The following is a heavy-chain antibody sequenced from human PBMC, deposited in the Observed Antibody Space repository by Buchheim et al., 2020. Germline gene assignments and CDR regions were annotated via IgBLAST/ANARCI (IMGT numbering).Heavy chain of an antibody. CDR2: IIPILGIA. CDR3: ARDPDIVVVPAAISWFDP. Sequence: QVQLVQSGAEVKKPGSSVKVSCKASGGTFSSYAISWMRQAPGQGLEWMGRIIPILGIANYAQKFQGRVTITADKSTSTAYMELSSLRSEDTAVYYCARDPDIVVVPAAISWFDPWGQGTL. J-gene: IGHJ5*02. CDR1: GGTFSSYA. D-gene: IGHD2-2*02. V-gene: IGHV1-69*04.